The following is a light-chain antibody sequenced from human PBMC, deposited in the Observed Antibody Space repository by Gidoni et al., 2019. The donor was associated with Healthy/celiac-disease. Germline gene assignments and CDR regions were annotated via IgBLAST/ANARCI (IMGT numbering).Light chain of an antibody. CDR1: QSISSY. Sequence: DIQMTQSPSSLSASVGDRVTITCRASQSISSYLNWYQQKPGKAPKLLIYDASSLQSGVPSRFSGSRSGTDFTLTISSLQPEDFATYYCQQSYSTQMYTFGQGTKLEIK. CDR3: QQSYSTQMYT. V-gene: IGKV1-39*01. CDR2: DAS. J-gene: IGKJ2*01.